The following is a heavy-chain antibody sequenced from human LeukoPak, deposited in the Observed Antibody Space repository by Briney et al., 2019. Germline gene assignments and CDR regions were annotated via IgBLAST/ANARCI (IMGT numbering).Heavy chain of an antibody. CDR3: ARHGGVYYYDSSGKRYFDY. V-gene: IGHV4-34*01. D-gene: IGHD3-22*01. CDR2: INHSGST. CDR1: GGSFSGYY. Sequence: SETLSLTCAVYGGSFSGYYWSWIRQPPGKGLEWIGEINHSGSTNYNPSLKSRVTISVDTSKNQFSLKLSSVTAADTAVYYCARHGGVYYYDSSGKRYFDYWGQGTLVTVSS. J-gene: IGHJ4*02.